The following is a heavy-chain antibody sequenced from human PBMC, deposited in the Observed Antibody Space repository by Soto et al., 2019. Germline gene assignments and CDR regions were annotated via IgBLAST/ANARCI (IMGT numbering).Heavy chain of an antibody. Sequence: ASVKVSCKASGYNFTNYHIHWVRQAPGQGLEWMGWISSYTGNTYYQHSANTEYAQKFLGRVSLTTDTFTTTAYLELRGLRSDDTAVYYCARKDTAVGGLSYYGMDVWGPGTTVTVSS. CDR2: ISSYTGNTYYQHSANT. CDR1: GYNFTNYH. D-gene: IGHD1-26*01. V-gene: IGHV1-18*04. J-gene: IGHJ6*02. CDR3: ARKDTAVGGLSYYGMDV.